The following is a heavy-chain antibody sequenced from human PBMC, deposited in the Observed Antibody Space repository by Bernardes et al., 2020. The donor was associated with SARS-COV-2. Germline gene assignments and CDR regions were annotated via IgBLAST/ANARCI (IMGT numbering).Heavy chain of an antibody. CDR3: ATPRGYSGYAVDY. J-gene: IGHJ4*02. CDR1: GFTLSSYS. CDR2: ISSSSRYI. V-gene: IGHV3-21*01. D-gene: IGHD5-12*01. Sequence: ILSCAASGFTLSSYSMNWVRQAPGTGLEWVSSISSSSRYIYYAASVKGRFTISRDNAKNSLYLQMTSLRAEDTAVYYCATPRGYSGYAVDYWGQGTLVTGSS.